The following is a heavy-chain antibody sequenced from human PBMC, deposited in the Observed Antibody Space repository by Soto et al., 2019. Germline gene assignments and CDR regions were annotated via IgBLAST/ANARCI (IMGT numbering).Heavy chain of an antibody. CDR3: AKDAAGRVAARFDH. CDR2: ITDSGDET. CDR1: GFTFSSFA. Sequence: DVQVLESGGGLVQPGGSLRLSCAASGFTFSSFAMSWVRQAPGKGLEWVSSITDSGDETYYSDSVKGRFTITRDNPKNTVFLLLNSLRAEDTDRYYCAKDAAGRVAARFDHWGQGSLVTVSS. V-gene: IGHV3-23*01. D-gene: IGHD6-13*01. J-gene: IGHJ4*02.